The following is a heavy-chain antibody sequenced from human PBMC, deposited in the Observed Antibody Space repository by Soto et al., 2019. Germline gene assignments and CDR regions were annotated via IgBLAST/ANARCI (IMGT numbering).Heavy chain of an antibody. V-gene: IGHV3-64*01. CDR1: GFTFSSYA. D-gene: IGHD4-17*01. Sequence: GGSLRLSCAASGFTFSSYAMHWVRQAPGKGLEYVSAISSNGGSTYYANSVKGRFTISRDNSKNTLYLQMGSLRAEDMAVYYCASLDYGDSDDAFDIWGQGTMVTVSS. CDR3: ASLDYGDSDDAFDI. J-gene: IGHJ3*02. CDR2: ISSNGGST.